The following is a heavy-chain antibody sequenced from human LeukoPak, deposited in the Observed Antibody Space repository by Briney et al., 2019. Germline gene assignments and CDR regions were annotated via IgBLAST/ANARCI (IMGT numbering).Heavy chain of an antibody. CDR3: ARVGRGWSRYYYYGMDV. V-gene: IGHV7-4-1*02. J-gene: IGHJ6*02. CDR2: INTNTGNP. Sequence: VASVKVSCTASGYTFTSYAMNWVRQAPGQGLEWMGWINTNTGNPTYAQGFTGRFVFSLDTSVSTAYLQISSLKAEDTAVYYCARVGRGWSRYYYYGMDVWGQGTTVTVSS. D-gene: IGHD6-19*01. CDR1: GYTFTSYA.